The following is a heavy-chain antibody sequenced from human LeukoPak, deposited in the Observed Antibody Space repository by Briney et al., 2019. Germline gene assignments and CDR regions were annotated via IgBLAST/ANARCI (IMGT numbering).Heavy chain of an antibody. CDR1: GFTFSNYA. V-gene: IGHV3-23*01. J-gene: IGHJ5*02. D-gene: IGHD3-10*01. CDR3: TREFETDHLRAVIA. Sequence: GGSLRLSCAASGFAASGFTFSNYAMSWVRQAAGKGLEWVSTISGTGDRTYYADSVKGRFTISRDNSKNTLSLQLNILRAEDTAVYYCTREFETDHLRAVIAWGQGTLVTVSS. CDR2: ISGTGDRT.